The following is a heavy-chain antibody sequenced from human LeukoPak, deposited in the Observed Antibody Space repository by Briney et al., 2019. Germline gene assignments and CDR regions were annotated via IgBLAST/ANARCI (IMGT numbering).Heavy chain of an antibody. Sequence: PGGSLRLSCAASGFIFNIYTMIWVRQAPGKGLEWVSSISSSSTNIYYADSMKGRFTISRDNAKKSLYLQMDSLRAEDTAVYYCARNQGYSRVWGQGTLVTVSS. CDR2: ISSSSTNI. CDR3: ARNQGYSRV. J-gene: IGHJ4*02. D-gene: IGHD5-18*01. CDR1: GFIFNIYT. V-gene: IGHV3-21*01.